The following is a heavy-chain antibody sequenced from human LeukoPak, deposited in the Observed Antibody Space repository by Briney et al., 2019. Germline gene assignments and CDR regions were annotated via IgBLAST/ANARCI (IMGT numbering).Heavy chain of an antibody. V-gene: IGHV1-2*02. J-gene: IGHJ6*03. CDR2: INPNSGGT. Sequence: ASVKVSCKASGYTFTGYYMHWVRQAPGQGLEWMGWINPNSGGTNYAQKFQGRVTMTRDTSISTAYMELSRLRSDDTAVYYCARGSRVTLLLDYYYYRDVWGKGTRVTVSS. CDR1: GYTFTGYY. D-gene: IGHD2-21*02. CDR3: ARGSRVTLLLDYYYYRDV.